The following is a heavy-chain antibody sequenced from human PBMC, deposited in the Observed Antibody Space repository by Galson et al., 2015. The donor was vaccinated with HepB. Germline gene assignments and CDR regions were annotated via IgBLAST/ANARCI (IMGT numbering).Heavy chain of an antibody. CDR1: GGTFSSYA. CDR3: ARDMDGYNSAFDI. J-gene: IGHJ3*02. Sequence: SVKVSCQASGGTFSSYAISWVRQAPGQGLEWMGGIIPIFGTANYAQKFQGRVTITADESTSTAYMELSSLRSEDTAVYYCARDMDGYNSAFDIWGQGTMVTVSS. V-gene: IGHV1-69*13. CDR2: IIPIFGTA. D-gene: IGHD5-24*01.